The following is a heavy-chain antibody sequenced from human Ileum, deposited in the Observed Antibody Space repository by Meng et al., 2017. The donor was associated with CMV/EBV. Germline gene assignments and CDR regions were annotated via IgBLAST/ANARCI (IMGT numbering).Heavy chain of an antibody. CDR3: ARDLSDACDI. CDR2: INPNSGGT. V-gene: IGHV1-2*02. J-gene: IGHJ3*02. Sequence: ASVKVSCKASGGTFSSYTISWVRQAPGQGLEWMGWINPNSGGTNYAQKVQGRVTMTRDTSISTAYMELSRLRSDDTAVYYCARDLSDACDIWGQGTMVTVSS. CDR1: GGTFSSYT.